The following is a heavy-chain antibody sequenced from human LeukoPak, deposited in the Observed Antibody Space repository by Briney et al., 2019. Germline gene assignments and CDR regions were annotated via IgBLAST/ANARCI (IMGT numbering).Heavy chain of an antibody. J-gene: IGHJ5*02. CDR1: GFMFSSNW. V-gene: IGHV3-7*01. Sequence: PGGSLRLSCAASGFMFSSNWMSWVRLAPGKGLEWVANIKEDGTETYYVDSVKGRFTISRDNAENSLYLQMNSLRAEDTAVYYCARALYSHPNWFDPWGQGTLVTVSS. CDR3: ARALYSHPNWFDP. D-gene: IGHD3-10*01. CDR2: IKEDGTET.